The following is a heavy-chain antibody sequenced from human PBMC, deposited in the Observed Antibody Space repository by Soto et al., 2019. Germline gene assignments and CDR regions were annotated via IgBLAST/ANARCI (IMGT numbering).Heavy chain of an antibody. V-gene: IGHV3-11*01. CDR2: ISSSGSSI. J-gene: IGHJ1*01. CDR1: GFTFSDYY. Sequence: GGSLRLSCAASGFTFSDYYMSWIRQAPGKGLEWVSDISSSGSSIYYADSVKGRFTISRDNSKNTLYLQMNSLRAEDTAVYYCAKDSPSQWLVVKRYFQHWGQGTLVTVSS. CDR3: AKDSPSQWLVVKRYFQH. D-gene: IGHD6-19*01.